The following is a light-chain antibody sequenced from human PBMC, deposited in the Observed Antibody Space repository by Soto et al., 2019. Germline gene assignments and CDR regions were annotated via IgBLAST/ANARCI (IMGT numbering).Light chain of an antibody. CDR2: GNT. CDR1: SSNIGANYD. J-gene: IGLJ1*01. Sequence: QSVLTQAPSVSGAPGQRVTISFTGSSSNIGANYDVHWYRQLPGTAPKLVIFGNTNRPSGVPDRFSGSKSGTSASLAITGLQAEDEADYYCQSYDGRLSAHVFGTGTKVTVL. CDR3: QSYDGRLSAHV. V-gene: IGLV1-40*01.